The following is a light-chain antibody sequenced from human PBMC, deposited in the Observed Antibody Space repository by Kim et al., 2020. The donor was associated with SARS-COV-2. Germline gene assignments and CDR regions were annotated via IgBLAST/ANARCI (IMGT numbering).Light chain of an antibody. CDR3: SSYGGSSNLV. V-gene: IGLV2-8*01. CDR1: SSDVGGYNY. Sequence: QSVLTQPPSASGSPGQSVTISCTGTSSDVGGYNYVSWYQQHPGKAPKVMIYDVSKRPSGVPDRFSGSKAGNTASLTVSGLQAEDEADYYCSSYGGSSNLVFGGGTQLTVL. J-gene: IGLJ3*02. CDR2: DVS.